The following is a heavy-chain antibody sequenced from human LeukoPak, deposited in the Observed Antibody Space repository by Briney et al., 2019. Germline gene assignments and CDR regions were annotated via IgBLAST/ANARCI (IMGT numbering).Heavy chain of an antibody. V-gene: IGHV1-69*13. D-gene: IGHD3-22*01. Sequence: ASVKVSCKASGGTFSSYAISWVRQAPGQGLEWMGGIIPIFGTANYAQKFQGRVTITADESTSTAYMELSSLRSEDTAVYYCARVRYYYDSSGYPDRIFDYWGQGTLVTVSS. CDR2: IIPIFGTA. J-gene: IGHJ4*02. CDR3: ARVRYYYDSSGYPDRIFDY. CDR1: GGTFSSYA.